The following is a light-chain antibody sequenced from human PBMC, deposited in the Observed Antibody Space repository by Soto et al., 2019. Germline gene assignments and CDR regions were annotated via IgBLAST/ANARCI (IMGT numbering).Light chain of an antibody. Sequence: EIVLTQSPGTLSLSPGERGILSCRASQSVSNNYLAWYQQKPGQAPRLLIYGASSRATGIPDRFSGSGSGTDFTLTISRLEPEDFVTYYCQQSYSIPYTFGQGTKL. J-gene: IGKJ2*01. CDR1: QSVSNNY. V-gene: IGKV3-20*01. CDR3: QQSYSIPYT. CDR2: GAS.